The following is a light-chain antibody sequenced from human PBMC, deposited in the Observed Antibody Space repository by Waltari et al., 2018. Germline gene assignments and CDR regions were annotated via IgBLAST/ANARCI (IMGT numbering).Light chain of an antibody. V-gene: IGLV3-21*02. CDR2: DII. CDR1: NIGSES. CDR3: QVWDSNVV. Sequence: SYVLTQAPSVAVAPGQTARIPCGGNNIGSESVHWYQQKPGQAPVLVVYDIIDRPSGIPERFSVSNSRNMATLTISRVEAGDEADYYCQVWDSNVVFGGGTKLTVL. J-gene: IGLJ2*01.